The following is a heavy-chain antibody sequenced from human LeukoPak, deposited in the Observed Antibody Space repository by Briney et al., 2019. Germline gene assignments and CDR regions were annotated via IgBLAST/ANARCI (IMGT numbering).Heavy chain of an antibody. V-gene: IGHV4-39*01. Sequence: PSETLSLTCTVSGGSISSSSYYWGWIRQPPGKGLEWIGSIYYSGSTYYNPSLKSRVTISVDTSKNQFPLKLSSVTVADTAVYYCARPEGFDPWGQGTLVTVSS. CDR2: IYYSGST. J-gene: IGHJ5*02. CDR1: GGSISSSSYY. CDR3: ARPEGFDP.